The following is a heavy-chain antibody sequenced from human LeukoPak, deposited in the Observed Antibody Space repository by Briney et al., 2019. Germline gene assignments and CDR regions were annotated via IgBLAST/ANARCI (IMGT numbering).Heavy chain of an antibody. V-gene: IGHV3-23*01. Sequence: GGSLRLSCAASGFTFSSYAMSWVRQAPGKGLEWVSAISGSGGSTYYADSVKGRFTISRDNSKNTLYLQMNSLRAEDTAVYYCAKDTSPHTKYYDILTGDWGQGTLVTVSS. CDR1: GFTFSSYA. D-gene: IGHD3-9*01. CDR2: ISGSGGST. J-gene: IGHJ4*02. CDR3: AKDTSPHTKYYDILTGD.